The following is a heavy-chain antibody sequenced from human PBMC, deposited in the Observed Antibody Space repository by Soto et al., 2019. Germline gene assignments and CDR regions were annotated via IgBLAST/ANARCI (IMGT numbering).Heavy chain of an antibody. D-gene: IGHD3-10*01. J-gene: IGHJ4*02. CDR1: GYTFTSYY. CDR2: INPSGGST. V-gene: IGHV1-46*01. Sequence: ASVKVSCKASGYTFTSYYMHWVRQAPGQGLEWMGIINPSGGSTSYAQKFQGRVTITRDTSTSTVYMELSSLRSEDTAVYYCASCLQDCITSSPCCLFFDYWGQGTLVTVSS. CDR3: ASCLQDCITSSPCCLFFDY.